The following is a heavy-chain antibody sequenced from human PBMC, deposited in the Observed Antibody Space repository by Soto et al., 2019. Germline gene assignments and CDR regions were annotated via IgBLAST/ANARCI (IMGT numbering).Heavy chain of an antibody. CDR3: AKNHARITHPGAFDI. Sequence: GGSLRLSCAASGFTFSSYWMHWVRQAPGKGLVWVSRINSDGSSTSYADSVKGRFTISRDNSKNTLYLQMNSLRAEDTAVYYCAKNHARITHPGAFDIWGQGTMVTVSS. CDR1: GFTFSSYW. J-gene: IGHJ3*02. D-gene: IGHD3-16*01. CDR2: INSDGSST. V-gene: IGHV3-74*01.